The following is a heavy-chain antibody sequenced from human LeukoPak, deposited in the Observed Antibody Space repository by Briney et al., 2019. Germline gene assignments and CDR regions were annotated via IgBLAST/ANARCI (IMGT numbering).Heavy chain of an antibody. Sequence: TLSPTCTVSGGSISSYYWSWIRQPPGKALEWLALIYWNDDKRYSPSLKSRLTITKDTSKNQVVLTMTNMDPVDTATYYCAHRLGYYYGSGSYQHYGMDVWGQGTTVTVSS. CDR1: GGSISSYYW. CDR2: IYWNDDK. V-gene: IGHV2-5*01. CDR3: AHRLGYYYGSGSYQHYGMDV. J-gene: IGHJ6*02. D-gene: IGHD3-10*01.